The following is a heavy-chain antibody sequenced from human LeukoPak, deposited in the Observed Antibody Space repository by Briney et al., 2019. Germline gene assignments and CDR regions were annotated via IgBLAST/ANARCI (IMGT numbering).Heavy chain of an antibody. J-gene: IGHJ4*02. CDR1: GGSISSSPYY. Sequence: SESLSLTCTVSGGSISSSPYYWGWIRQPPGKGLEWIGNIYYSGSTYYNPSLKTLVTISVDTSKNQFSLKLTSVTAADTAVYYCARHASVDGNWPRPLDYWGQGSLVTVSS. V-gene: IGHV4-39*01. CDR3: ARHASVDGNWPRPLDY. D-gene: IGHD6-19*01. CDR2: IYYSGST.